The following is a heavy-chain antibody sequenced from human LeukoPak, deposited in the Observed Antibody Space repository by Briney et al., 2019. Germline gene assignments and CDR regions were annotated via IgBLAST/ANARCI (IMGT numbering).Heavy chain of an antibody. CDR3: ARGRYYCDSSGYPYNWFDP. Sequence: SETLSLTCIVSRGSISSYYWSRIRQPPGKGLEWIGYLYHGGSTNYNPPLKSRVTISGDTSKNHFSLNLSSVTAADTAMYYCARGRYYCDSSGYPYNWFDPWGQGTLVTVSS. CDR1: RGSISSYY. V-gene: IGHV4-59*01. D-gene: IGHD3-22*01. CDR2: LYHGGST. J-gene: IGHJ5*02.